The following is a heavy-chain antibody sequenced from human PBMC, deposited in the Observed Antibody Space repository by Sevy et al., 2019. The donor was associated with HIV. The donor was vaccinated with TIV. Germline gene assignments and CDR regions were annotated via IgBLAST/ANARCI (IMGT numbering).Heavy chain of an antibody. D-gene: IGHD3-22*01. V-gene: IGHV4-34*01. Sequence: SETQSLTCAVYGGSFSGYYWSWIRQPPGKGLEWIGEINHSGSTNYNPSLKSRVTISVDTSKNQFSLKLSSVTAADTAVYYCARGPPYYDSSGYYLDWGQGTLVTVSS. CDR2: INHSGST. CDR1: GGSFSGYY. J-gene: IGHJ4*02. CDR3: ARGPPYYDSSGYYLD.